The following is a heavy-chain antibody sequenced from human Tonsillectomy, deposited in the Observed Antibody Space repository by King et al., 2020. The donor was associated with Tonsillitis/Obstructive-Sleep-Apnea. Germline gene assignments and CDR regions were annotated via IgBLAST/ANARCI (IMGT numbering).Heavy chain of an antibody. V-gene: IGHV3-30*18. CDR3: AKDTLDIVVVPAAISPGAFDI. D-gene: IGHD2-2*02. CDR1: GFTFSSYG. J-gene: IGHJ3*02. Sequence: VQLVESGGGVVQPGRSLRLSCAASGFTFSSYGMHWVRQAPGKGLEWVAVISYDGSNKYYADSVKGRLTISRDNSKNTLYLQMNSLRAEDTAVYYCAKDTLDIVVVPAAISPGAFDIWGQGTMVTVSS. CDR2: ISYDGSNK.